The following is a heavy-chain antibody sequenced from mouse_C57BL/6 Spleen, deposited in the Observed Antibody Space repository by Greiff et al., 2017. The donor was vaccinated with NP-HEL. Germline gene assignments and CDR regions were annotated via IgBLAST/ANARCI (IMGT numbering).Heavy chain of an antibody. V-gene: IGHV1-19*01. D-gene: IGHD3-1*01. CDR3: AREGELGDFDY. Sequence: EVKLQESGPVLVKPGASVKMSCKASGYTFTDYYMNWVKQSHGKSLEWIGVINPYNGGTSYNQKFKGKATLTVDKSSSTAYMELNSLTSEDSAVYYCAREGELGDFDYWGQGTTLTVSS. CDR1: GYTFTDYY. CDR2: INPYNGGT. J-gene: IGHJ2*01.